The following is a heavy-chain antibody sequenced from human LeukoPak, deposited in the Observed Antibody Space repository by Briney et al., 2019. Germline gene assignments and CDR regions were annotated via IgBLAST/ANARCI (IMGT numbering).Heavy chain of an antibody. D-gene: IGHD6-13*01. V-gene: IGHV3-7*01. J-gene: IGHJ4*02. CDR3: ARANNSSWHN. Sequence: GGSLRLSCAPSGFTFSSNWMSWVRHVPGRGLDWVANIKPDGSAEYYAASVKGRFTVSRDNAKNSLYLQMNSLRVEDTAVYYCARANNSSWHNWGQGTLVTVSS. CDR2: IKPDGSAE. CDR1: GFTFSSNW.